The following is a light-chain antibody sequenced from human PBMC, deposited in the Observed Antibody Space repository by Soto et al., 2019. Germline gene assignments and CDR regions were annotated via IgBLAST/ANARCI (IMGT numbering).Light chain of an antibody. V-gene: IGKV1-39*01. CDR1: QSTSSY. CDR3: QQNYSTQCWT. Sequence: DLQRTQSPSSLSASVGERVTITCRASQSTSSYLNWYQQKPGKAPKNLIYAASSLQSGVPSRFSGSGSGTDFTLTISSLQPEDFSTYYCQQNYSTQCWTFGQGTKVEIK. J-gene: IGKJ1*01. CDR2: AAS.